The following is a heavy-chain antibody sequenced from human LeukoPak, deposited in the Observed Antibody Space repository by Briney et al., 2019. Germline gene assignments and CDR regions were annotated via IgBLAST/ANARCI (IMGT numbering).Heavy chain of an antibody. Sequence: SETLSLTCTVSGGSISSYYWSWIRQPPGKGLEWIGYIYYSGSTNYNPSLKSRVTISVDTSKNQFSLKLSSVTAADTAVYYCARLGMTAAHFDYWGQGTLVTVSS. V-gene: IGHV4-59*08. CDR2: IYYSGST. CDR1: GGSISSYY. J-gene: IGHJ4*02. CDR3: ARLGMTAAHFDY. D-gene: IGHD6-13*01.